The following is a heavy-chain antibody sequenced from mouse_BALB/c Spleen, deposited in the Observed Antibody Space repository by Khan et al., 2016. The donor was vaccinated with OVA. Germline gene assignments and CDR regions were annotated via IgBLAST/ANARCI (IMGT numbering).Heavy chain of an antibody. J-gene: IGHJ2*01. CDR2: ISYSGNT. Sequence: QLEESGPGLVKPSQSLSLTCTVTGYSITTDYAWNWIRQFPGNKLEWMGYISYSGNTKYNPSLKSRISITRDTSKNQFFLQLKSVTTEDTARYCCARGYGGDFDYWGQGTTLTVSS. CDR3: ARGYGGDFDY. V-gene: IGHV3-2*02. CDR1: GYSITTDYA. D-gene: IGHD1-1*02.